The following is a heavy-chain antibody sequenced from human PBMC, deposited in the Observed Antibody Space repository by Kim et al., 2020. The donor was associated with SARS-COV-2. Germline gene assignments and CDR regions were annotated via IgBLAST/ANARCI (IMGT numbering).Heavy chain of an antibody. D-gene: IGHD3-22*01. V-gene: IGHV1-69*13. CDR2: IIPIFGTA. Sequence: SVKVSCKASGGTFSSYAISWVRQAPGQGLEWMGGIIPIFGTANYAQKFQGRVTITADESTSTAYMELSSLRSEDTAVYYCARAPNTYYYDSSGYYFGVGDYYYYYGMDVWGQGTTVTVSS. CDR3: ARAPNTYYYDSSGYYFGVGDYYYYYGMDV. CDR1: GGTFSSYA. J-gene: IGHJ6*02.